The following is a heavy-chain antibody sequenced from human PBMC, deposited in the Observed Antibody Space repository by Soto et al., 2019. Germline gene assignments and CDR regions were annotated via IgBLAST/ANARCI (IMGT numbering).Heavy chain of an antibody. D-gene: IGHD4-17*01. CDR1: GFTFSRYG. V-gene: IGHV3-33*01. J-gene: IGHJ6*02. CDR2: IWYDGSNK. CDR3: ASDGISDYGDYLGENYYYRMDV. Sequence: GWSLRLSCAASGFTFSRYGLHWVRQAPCPVLEWVEVIWYDGSNKYYADSVTGRFNISRDNSKNTLYLQMNSLRAGDTAVYYCASDGISDYGDYLGENYYYRMDVWGQGTTVTVSS.